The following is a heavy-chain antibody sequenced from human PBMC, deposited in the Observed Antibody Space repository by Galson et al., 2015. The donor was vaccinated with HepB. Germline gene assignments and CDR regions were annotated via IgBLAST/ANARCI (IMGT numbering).Heavy chain of an antibody. CDR2: ISGSGGTT. CDR1: GFTFSSYA. CDR3: AKDREVTTEFFHH. J-gene: IGHJ1*01. Sequence: SLRLSCASSGFTFSSYAMSWVRQAPGEGLEWVSGISGSGGTTYYADSVKGRFTISRDNSKNTVYLQMNSLRAEDTAVYFCAKDREVTTEFFHHWGPGTLVTVSS. V-gene: IGHV3-23*01. D-gene: IGHD2-21*02.